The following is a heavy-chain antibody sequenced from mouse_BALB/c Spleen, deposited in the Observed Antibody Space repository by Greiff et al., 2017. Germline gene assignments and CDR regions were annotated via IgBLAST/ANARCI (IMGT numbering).Heavy chain of an antibody. V-gene: IGHV1-7*01. CDR2: INPSTGYT. Sequence: QVQLKQSGAELAKPGASVKMSCKASGYTFTSYWMHWVKQRPGQGLEWIGYINPSTGYTEYNQKFKDKATLTADKSSSTAYMQLSSLTSEDSAVYYCARLWGFFEENYFDDWGQGTTLTVSS. CDR1: GYTFTSYW. D-gene: IGHD1-1*02. CDR3: ARLWGFFEENYFDD. J-gene: IGHJ2*01.